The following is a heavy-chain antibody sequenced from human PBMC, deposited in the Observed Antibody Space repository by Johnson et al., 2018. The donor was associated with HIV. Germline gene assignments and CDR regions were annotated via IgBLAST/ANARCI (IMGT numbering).Heavy chain of an antibody. CDR3: AKAGNGDAFDI. CDR1: GFTFSDYY. Sequence: VQLVESGGGLVKPGGSLRLSCAASGFTFSDYYMSWIRQAPGKGLEWVANIKQDGSEKYYVDSVKGRFTISRDNSKNTLYLQMNSLRAEDTAVYYCAKAGNGDAFDIWGQGTMVTVSS. D-gene: IGHD4-23*01. CDR2: IKQDGSEK. V-gene: IGHV3-7*02. J-gene: IGHJ3*02.